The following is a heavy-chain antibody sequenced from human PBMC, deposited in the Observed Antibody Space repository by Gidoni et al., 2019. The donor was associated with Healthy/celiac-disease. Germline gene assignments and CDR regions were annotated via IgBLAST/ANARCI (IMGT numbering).Heavy chain of an antibody. J-gene: IGHJ6*02. CDR1: GFTFSSYA. Sequence: EVQLLESGGGLVQPGGSLRLSCAAPGFTFSSYAMSGVRQAPGKGLEWVSAISGSGGSTYYADSVKARFTISRDNSKNTLYLQMNSLRAEDTAVYYCAKDPLLDQLLYVSAWGGMDVWGQGTTVTVSS. CDR3: AKDPLLDQLLYVSAWGGMDV. V-gene: IGHV3-23*01. CDR2: ISGSGGST. D-gene: IGHD2-2*02.